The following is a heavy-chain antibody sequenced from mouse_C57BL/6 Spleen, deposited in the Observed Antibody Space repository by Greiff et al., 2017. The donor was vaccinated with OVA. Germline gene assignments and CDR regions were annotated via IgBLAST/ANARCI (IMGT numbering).Heavy chain of an antibody. CDR2: INYDGSST. CDR3: ARGDYGSSHWYFDV. D-gene: IGHD1-1*01. V-gene: IGHV5-16*01. Sequence: DVKLVESEGGLVQPGSSMKLSCTASGFTFSDYYMAWVRQVPEKGLEWVANINYDGSSTYYLDSLKSRFIISRDNAKNILYLQMSSLKSEDTATYYCARGDYGSSHWYFDVWGTGTTVTVSS. CDR1: GFTFSDYY. J-gene: IGHJ1*03.